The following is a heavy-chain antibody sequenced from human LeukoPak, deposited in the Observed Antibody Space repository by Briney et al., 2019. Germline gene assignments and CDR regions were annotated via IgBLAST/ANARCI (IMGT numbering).Heavy chain of an antibody. J-gene: IGHJ6*02. D-gene: IGHD6-13*01. CDR3: AAGTNYYYGMDV. V-gene: IGHV3-66*01. CDR1: GFTVSSNY. Sequence: GGSLRLSCAASGFTVSSNYMSWVREAPGEGLERVSVIYSGGSTYYAGSVKGRFTISKDNSKNTLYLQMNSRRAEDTAVYYGAAGTNYYYGMDVWGQGTTVTVSS. CDR2: IYSGGST.